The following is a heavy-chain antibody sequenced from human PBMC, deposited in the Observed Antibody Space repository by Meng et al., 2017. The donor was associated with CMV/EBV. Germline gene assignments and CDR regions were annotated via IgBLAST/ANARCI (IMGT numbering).Heavy chain of an antibody. CDR2: FYSSET. Sequence: GSLRLSCIVSGVSISGHYWNWMRQSPGKGLEWIGYFYSSETNYNPSLRSRVTISVDTSQNQVSLRLSSVTSADTAIYYCTRGTGPWGQGTLVTVSS. CDR3: TRGTGP. CDR1: GVSISGHY. V-gene: IGHV4-59*11. D-gene: IGHD1-14*01. J-gene: IGHJ5*02.